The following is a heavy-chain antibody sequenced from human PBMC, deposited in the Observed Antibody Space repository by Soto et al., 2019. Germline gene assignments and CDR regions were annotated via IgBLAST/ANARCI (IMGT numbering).Heavy chain of an antibody. CDR3: ARPSSSWSPTQFND. CDR1: GFTFSSYS. V-gene: IGHV3-21*01. CDR2: ISSSSSYI. D-gene: IGHD6-6*01. J-gene: IGHJ4*02. Sequence: PGGSLRLSYAASGFTFSSYSMNWVRQAPGKGLEWVSSISSSSSYIYYADSVKGRLTIARDDAKNSLYLQMNSLRVEDTAVYYCARPSSSWSPTQFNDWGQGTLVTVSS.